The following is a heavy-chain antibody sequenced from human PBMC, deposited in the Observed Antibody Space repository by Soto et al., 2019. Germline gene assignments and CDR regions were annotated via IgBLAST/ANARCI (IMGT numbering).Heavy chain of an antibody. CDR2: ISYDGSEK. V-gene: IGHV3-30*18. J-gene: IGHJ4*02. CDR1: GFTFNTYG. CDR3: AKSPYFSCSSPNCYKYYFDH. D-gene: IGHD2-2*02. Sequence: GGSLRLSCAASGFTFNTYGMHWVRQAPGKGLEWVAVISYDGSEKYYVDSVKGRFTISKDNSKNTLYLQMNSLRTEDTAVYYCAKSPYFSCSSPNCYKYYFDHWGQGTRVTVAS.